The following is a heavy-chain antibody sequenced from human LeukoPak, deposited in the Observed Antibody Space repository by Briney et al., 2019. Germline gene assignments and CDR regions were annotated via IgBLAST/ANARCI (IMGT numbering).Heavy chain of an antibody. Sequence: GGSLRLSCAASGFNFSSFEMNWVRQAPGKGPEWVSYISPTGSAIYYADSVKGRFTISRDNARNSLYLQMNSLRAEDTAVYYCARGTSGSSFGYWGQGTLVTVSS. D-gene: IGHD6-6*01. V-gene: IGHV3-48*03. CDR1: GFNFSSFE. J-gene: IGHJ4*02. CDR2: ISPTGSAI. CDR3: ARGTSGSSFGY.